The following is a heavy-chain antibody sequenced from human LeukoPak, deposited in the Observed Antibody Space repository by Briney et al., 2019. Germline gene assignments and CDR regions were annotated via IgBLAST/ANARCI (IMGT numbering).Heavy chain of an antibody. D-gene: IGHD3-3*01. V-gene: IGHV4-39*01. J-gene: IGHJ4*02. Sequence: KPSETLSLTCSVSGDSISNGHYYWGWIRQPPGKGLEWLATISSRGSTFYNPSLKSRVTISVDTSKNQISLNLSSVTASDTSLYYCAGLNPLEHLFSFYFDSWGQGILATVSS. CDR2: ISSRGST. CDR3: AGLNPLEHLFSFYFDS. CDR1: GDSISNGHYY.